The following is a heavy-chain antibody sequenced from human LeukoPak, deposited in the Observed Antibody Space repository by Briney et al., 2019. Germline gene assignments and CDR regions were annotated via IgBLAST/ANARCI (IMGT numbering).Heavy chain of an antibody. CDR3: AKVLTPYSSGWYISYFDY. CDR1: GFTFSSYA. V-gene: IGHV3-23*01. D-gene: IGHD6-19*01. J-gene: IGHJ4*02. Sequence: GGSLRLSCAASGFTFSSYAMSWVRQAPGKGLEWVSAISGSGGSTYYADSVKGRFTISRDNSKNTLYLQMNSLRAEDTAVYYCAKVLTPYSSGWYISYFDYWGQGTLVTVSS. CDR2: ISGSGGST.